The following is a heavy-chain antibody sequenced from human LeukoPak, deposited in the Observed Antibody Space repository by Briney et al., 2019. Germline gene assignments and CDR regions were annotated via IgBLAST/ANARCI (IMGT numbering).Heavy chain of an antibody. CDR1: GYIFTGYY. D-gene: IGHD6-13*01. J-gene: IGHJ5*02. CDR2: INPNNGDT. CDR3: ARSGLYSSPSSS. Sequence: ASVKVSCKTSGYIFTGYYIHWVRQAPGQGLEWMGWINPNNGDTNYAQKFQGRVTMTRDTSISTAYMDLTGLRSDDTAVYYCARSGLYSSPSSSWGPGTLVTVSS. V-gene: IGHV1-2*02.